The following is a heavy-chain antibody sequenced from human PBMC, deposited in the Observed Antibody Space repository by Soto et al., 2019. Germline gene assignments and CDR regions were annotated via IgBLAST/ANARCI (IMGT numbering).Heavy chain of an antibody. V-gene: IGHV3-23*01. CDR1: GFTFSVYA. CDR3: VKEPSTNNYSDYWRAFDV. J-gene: IGHJ3*01. Sequence: EVQLLESGGGLVQPGGSLRLSCAASGFTFSVYAMSWVRQAPGQGLEWVSSINDIGGSFYADSVKGRFTISRDNSINTLYLQMNSLRGEDTALYYCVKEPSTNNYSDYWRAFDVWGQGTMVSVSS. D-gene: IGHD4-17*01. CDR2: INDIGGS.